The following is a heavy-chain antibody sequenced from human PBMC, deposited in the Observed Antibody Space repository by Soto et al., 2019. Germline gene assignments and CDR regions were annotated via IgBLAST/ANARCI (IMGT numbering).Heavy chain of an antibody. V-gene: IGHV2-5*02. Sequence: QITLKESGPTLVRPTQTLTLTCTFSGFSLSTTGVVVGWIRQPPGKALEWLALIYWDDDKRYSPSLKSRLTITKDTSKNQVTLTMTNMDPVDTATYYCAQRIRYYGLGSERGNWFDPWGQGTLVNVSS. D-gene: IGHD3-10*01. CDR2: IYWDDDK. CDR1: GFSLSTTGVV. CDR3: AQRIRYYGLGSERGNWFDP. J-gene: IGHJ5*02.